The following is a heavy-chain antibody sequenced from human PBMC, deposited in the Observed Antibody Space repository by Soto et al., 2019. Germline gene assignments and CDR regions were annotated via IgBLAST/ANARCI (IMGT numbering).Heavy chain of an antibody. J-gene: IGHJ6*02. Sequence: EVQLVESGGGLVQTGGSLRLSCAASGFSFSTYWMHWVRQAPRKGLLWVSRINVDGSSTIYADSVKGRFTISRDNAKNTLYLQMNSLRDEDTAVYYCAKTGRSYGYEGGLDVWGQGTTVTVSS. V-gene: IGHV3-74*01. CDR1: GFSFSTYW. CDR3: AKTGRSYGYEGGLDV. CDR2: INVDGSST. D-gene: IGHD5-18*01.